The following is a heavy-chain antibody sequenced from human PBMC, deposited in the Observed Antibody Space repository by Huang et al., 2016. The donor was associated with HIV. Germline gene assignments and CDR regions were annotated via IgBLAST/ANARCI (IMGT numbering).Heavy chain of an antibody. Sequence: QVQLVQSGAEVKKPGASVKVSCRASGYTFIRYGITWVRQAPGQGLEWMGWIRPSYGYTNYAQQFQGRVTMTTDTSTNTVYMEVRSLRSDDTAVYYCARDLGTTVVPDGMDVWGQGTTVTVSS. CDR3: ARDLGTTVVPDGMDV. D-gene: IGHD4-17*01. V-gene: IGHV1-18*04. CDR1: GYTFIRYG. J-gene: IGHJ6*02. CDR2: IRPSYGYT.